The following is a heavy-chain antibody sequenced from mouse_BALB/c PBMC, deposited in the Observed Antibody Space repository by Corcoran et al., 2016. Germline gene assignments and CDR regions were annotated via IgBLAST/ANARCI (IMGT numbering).Heavy chain of an antibody. CDR3: ARRDGNYGFAY. Sequence: DVQLQESGPGLVKPSQSLSLTYSVTGYSITSGYYWNWIRQFPGNKLEWMGYISYDGSNNYNPSLKNRISITRDTSKNQFFLKLNSVTTEDTATYYCARRDGNYGFAYWGQGTLVTVSA. J-gene: IGHJ3*01. CDR1: GYSITSGYY. V-gene: IGHV3-6*02. CDR2: ISYDGSN. D-gene: IGHD2-1*01.